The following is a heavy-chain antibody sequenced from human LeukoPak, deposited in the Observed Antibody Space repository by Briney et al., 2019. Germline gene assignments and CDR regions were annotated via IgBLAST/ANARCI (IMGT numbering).Heavy chain of an antibody. V-gene: IGHV4-61*02. J-gene: IGHJ6*04. CDR1: GGSVSSGNYY. Sequence: SETLSLTCSVSGGSVSSGNYYWTWIRQPAGKGLDWIGRFYTSGSTNYNPSLESRVAISLDTSKNQFSLKLSSVTAADTAVYYCARETTLGPTSRMDVWGKGTTVTVSS. CDR3: ARETTLGPTSRMDV. CDR2: FYTSGST. D-gene: IGHD1-26*01.